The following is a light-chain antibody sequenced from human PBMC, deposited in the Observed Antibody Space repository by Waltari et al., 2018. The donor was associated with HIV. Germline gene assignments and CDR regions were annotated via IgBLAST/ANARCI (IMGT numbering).Light chain of an antibody. J-gene: IGLJ2*01. CDR1: SSNYGRHY. Sequence: SVLTQPSFASACPGPSVNIACSGSSSNYGRHYVKWYQQLPGTAPKLLIYRNNQRPSGVPDRFSGSKSGTSASLAVSGLQSEDEADYYCAACADSRSYEVFGGGTKLTVL. CDR3: AACADSRSYEV. CDR2: RNN. V-gene: IGLV1-47*01.